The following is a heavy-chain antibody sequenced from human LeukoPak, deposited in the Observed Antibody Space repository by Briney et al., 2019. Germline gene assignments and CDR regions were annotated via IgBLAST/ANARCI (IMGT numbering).Heavy chain of an antibody. V-gene: IGHV3-7*03. CDR2: IKQDGSEK. J-gene: IGHJ4*02. D-gene: IGHD1-20*01. Sequence: GGSLRLSCAASGFTFSSYEMNWVRQAPGKGLEWVANIKQDGSEKYYVDSVKGRFTISRDNAKNSLYLQMNSLRAEDTALYYCARTNEYNWNDAHFDYWGQGTLVTVSS. CDR3: ARTNEYNWNDAHFDY. CDR1: GFTFSSYE.